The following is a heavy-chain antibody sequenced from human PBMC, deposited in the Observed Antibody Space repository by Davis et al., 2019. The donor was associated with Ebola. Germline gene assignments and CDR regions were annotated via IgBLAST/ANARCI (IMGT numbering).Heavy chain of an antibody. V-gene: IGHV3-74*01. CDR3: ARDRRIQLWYQINYYYGMDV. D-gene: IGHD5-18*01. J-gene: IGHJ6*02. CDR2: INSDGSST. CDR1: GFTFSSYW. Sequence: PGGSLRLSCAASGFTFSSYWMHWVRQAPGKGLVWVSRINSDGSSTSYADSVKGRFTISRDNAKNTLYLQMNSLRAEDTAVYYCARDRRIQLWYQINYYYGMDVWGQGTTVIVSS.